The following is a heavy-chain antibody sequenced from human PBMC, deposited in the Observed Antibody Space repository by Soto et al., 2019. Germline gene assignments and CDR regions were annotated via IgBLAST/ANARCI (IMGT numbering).Heavy chain of an antibody. Sequence: ASVKVSCKASGYTFTSYAMHWVRQAPGQRLEWMGWINAGNGNTKYSQKFQGRVTITRDTSASTAYMELSSLRSEDTAVYYCARALGLQYSSGWSPFDYWGQGTLVTVSS. J-gene: IGHJ4*02. CDR1: GYTFTSYA. CDR3: ARALGLQYSSGWSPFDY. V-gene: IGHV1-3*01. CDR2: INAGNGNT. D-gene: IGHD6-19*01.